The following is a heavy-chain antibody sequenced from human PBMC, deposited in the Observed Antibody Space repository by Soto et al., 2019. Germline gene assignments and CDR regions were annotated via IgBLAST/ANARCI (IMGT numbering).Heavy chain of an antibody. CDR3: AADYVIGGYDGDNWFDP. Sequence: SVKVSCKASGFTFTSSAVQWVRQARGQRLEWIGWIVVGSGNTNYAQKFQERVTITRDMSTSTAYMELSSLRSEDTAVYYCAADYVIGGYDGDNWFDPWGQGTLVTVSS. D-gene: IGHD5-12*01. J-gene: IGHJ5*02. CDR2: IVVGSGNT. V-gene: IGHV1-58*01. CDR1: GFTFTSSA.